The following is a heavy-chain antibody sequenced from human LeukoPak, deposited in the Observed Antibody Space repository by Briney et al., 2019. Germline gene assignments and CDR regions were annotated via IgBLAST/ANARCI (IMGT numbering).Heavy chain of an antibody. CDR1: GGSISGGSYY. V-gene: IGHV4-61*02. J-gene: IGHJ4*02. CDR2: IYASGST. CDR3: ARDREGYCSGGSRLDYFDY. D-gene: IGHD2-15*01. Sequence: SQTLSLTCTVSGGSISGGSYYWSWIRQPAGKGLEWIGRIYASGSTVYNPSLNSRVTISVDTSKNQFSLRLSSVAAADTAVYYCARDREGYCSGGSRLDYFDYWGQGTLSPSPQ.